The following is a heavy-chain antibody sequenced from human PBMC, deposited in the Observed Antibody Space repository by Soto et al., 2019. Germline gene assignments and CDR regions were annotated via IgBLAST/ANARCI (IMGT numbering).Heavy chain of an antibody. J-gene: IGHJ4*02. D-gene: IGHD3-16*02. CDR1: GYTFTSYY. Sequence: VASVKVSCKASGYTFTSYYMHWVRQAPGQGLEWMGIINPSGGSTSYAQKFQGRVTMTRDTSTSTVYMELSSLRSEDTAVYYCAREPDYVWGSYRFGFDYWGQGTLVTVSS. V-gene: IGHV1-46*01. CDR2: INPSGGST. CDR3: AREPDYVWGSYRFGFDY.